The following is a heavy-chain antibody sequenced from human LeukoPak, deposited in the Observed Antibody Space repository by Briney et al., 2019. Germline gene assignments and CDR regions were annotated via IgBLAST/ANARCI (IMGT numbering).Heavy chain of an antibody. D-gene: IGHD6-6*01. J-gene: IGHJ6*02. Sequence: PSETLSLTCAVYGGSFSGYYWSWIRQPPGKGLEWIGEINHSGSTNYNPSLKSRVTISVDTSKNQFSLKLSSVTAADTAVYYCARDISSSSGYYYYGMDVWGQGTTVTVSS. CDR2: INHSGST. CDR1: GGSFSGYY. V-gene: IGHV4-34*01. CDR3: ARDISSSSGYYYYGMDV.